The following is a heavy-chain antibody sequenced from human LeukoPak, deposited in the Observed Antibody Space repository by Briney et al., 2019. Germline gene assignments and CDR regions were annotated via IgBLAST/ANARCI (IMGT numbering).Heavy chain of an antibody. Sequence: PGGSLRPACIASGFTFNNYDMNWVRQAQGQGLEWVSYISSRGVTTYSADSVKGRFTISRDNAKNTPYLQMTSLRDEDTAVYYCARKYCDFWSGHDPTFDYWGQGTLVTVSS. CDR1: GFTFNNYD. D-gene: IGHD3-3*01. V-gene: IGHV3-48*03. CDR2: ISSRGVTT. J-gene: IGHJ4*02. CDR3: ARKYCDFWSGHDPTFDY.